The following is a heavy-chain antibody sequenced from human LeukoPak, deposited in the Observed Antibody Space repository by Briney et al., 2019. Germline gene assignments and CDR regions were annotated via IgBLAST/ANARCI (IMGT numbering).Heavy chain of an antibody. V-gene: IGHV5-51*01. CDR3: ARQAPTYYYDSSGYYYLDY. CDR1: GYSFTSYW. D-gene: IGHD3-22*01. Sequence: GESLKISCKGSGYSFTSYWIGWVRQMPGKGLEWMGIIYPGDSDTRYSPSFQGQVTISADKSISTAYLQWSSLKASDTAMYYCARQAPTYYYDSSGYYYLDYWGQGTLVTVSS. J-gene: IGHJ4*02. CDR2: IYPGDSDT.